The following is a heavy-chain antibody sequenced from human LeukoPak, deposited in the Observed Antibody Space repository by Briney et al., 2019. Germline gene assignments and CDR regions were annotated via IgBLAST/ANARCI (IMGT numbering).Heavy chain of an antibody. Sequence: GGSLRLSCAASEFTFTTYGMHWVRQAPGKGLEWVAFIYYDGSNIYYADYVKGRFTISRDISKNTLYLQMDSLRAEDTAVYYCAKDVSTVTTRFDYWGQGTLVTVSS. D-gene: IGHD4-17*01. J-gene: IGHJ4*02. CDR2: IYYDGSNI. CDR3: AKDVSTVTTRFDY. V-gene: IGHV3-30*02. CDR1: EFTFTTYG.